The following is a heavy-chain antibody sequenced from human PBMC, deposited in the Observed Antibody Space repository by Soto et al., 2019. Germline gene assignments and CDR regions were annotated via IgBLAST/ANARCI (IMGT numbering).Heavy chain of an antibody. Sequence: GGSLRLSCAASGFTFDDYAMHWVRQAPGKGLEWVSGISWNSGSIGYADSVKGRFTISRDNAKNSLYLQMNSLRAEDTALYYCAKDDDIAAATQFDYWGQGTLVTVSS. J-gene: IGHJ4*02. CDR1: GFTFDDYA. CDR3: AKDDDIAAATQFDY. D-gene: IGHD6-13*01. CDR2: ISWNSGSI. V-gene: IGHV3-9*01.